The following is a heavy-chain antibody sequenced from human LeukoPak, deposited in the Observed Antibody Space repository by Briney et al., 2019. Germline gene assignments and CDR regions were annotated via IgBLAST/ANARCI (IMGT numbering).Heavy chain of an antibody. Sequence: SETLSLTCTVSGGSISSYYWSWIRQPPGKGLEWFGYIYDSGTTNYNPSLKSRVTISVDTSKNQFSLKLSSVTAADTAVYYCARDYYGSGTNYYMDVWGKGTTVTISS. J-gene: IGHJ6*03. V-gene: IGHV4-59*12. CDR3: ARDYYGSGTNYYMDV. D-gene: IGHD3-10*01. CDR2: IYDSGTT. CDR1: GGSISSYY.